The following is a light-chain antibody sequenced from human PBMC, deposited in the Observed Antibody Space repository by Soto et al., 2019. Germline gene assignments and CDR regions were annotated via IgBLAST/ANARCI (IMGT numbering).Light chain of an antibody. J-gene: IGKJ1*01. CDR1: QSVSRN. CDR2: GAS. Sequence: EIVMTQSPVTLSVSPGERATLSCRASQSVSRNLAWYQQKPGQAPRLLIYGASTRATGIPARFSGSGSGTDFTLTISSLQSEDFAVYYGQQYNNWSPWTFGQGTKVDIK. V-gene: IGKV3-15*01. CDR3: QQYNNWSPWT.